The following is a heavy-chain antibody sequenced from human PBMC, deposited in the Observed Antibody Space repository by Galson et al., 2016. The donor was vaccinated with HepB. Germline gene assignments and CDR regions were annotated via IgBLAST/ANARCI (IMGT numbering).Heavy chain of an antibody. CDR2: FDPEDGET. CDR3: ATGVAVAGYYYYGMDV. D-gene: IGHD6-19*01. Sequence: SVKVSCKVSGYTLTELSMHWVRQAPGKGLEWMGGFDPEDGETIYAQKFQGRVTMIEDTSTDTAYMELSSLRSEDTAVYYCATGVAVAGYYYYGMDVWGQGTTVTVSS. V-gene: IGHV1-24*01. CDR1: GYTLTELS. J-gene: IGHJ6*02.